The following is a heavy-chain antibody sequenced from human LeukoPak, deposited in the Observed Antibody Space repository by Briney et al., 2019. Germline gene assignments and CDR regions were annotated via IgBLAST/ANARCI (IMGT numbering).Heavy chain of an antibody. CDR2: IYYSGNT. Sequence: PSETLSLTCTISGGSISDYYWSWIRQPPGKGLEWIGYIYYSGNTNYNPSLQSRVTISVDTSMNQFSLTLYFVTAADTAVYYCSRPVWVGELGGRDDAFDIWGQGTMVTVSS. V-gene: IGHV4-59*12. D-gene: IGHD3-10*01. J-gene: IGHJ3*02. CDR1: GGSISDYY. CDR3: SRPVWVGELGGRDDAFDI.